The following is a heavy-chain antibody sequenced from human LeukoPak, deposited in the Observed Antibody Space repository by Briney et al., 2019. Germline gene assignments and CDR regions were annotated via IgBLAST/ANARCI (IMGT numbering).Heavy chain of an antibody. CDR3: AIQGMLSGITFYFDD. CDR1: GGSISSSSYY. Sequence: SETLSLTCTVSGGSISSSSYYWGWIRQPPGKGLEGFGSIYYSGSTYYNPSLKSRVTISVDTSKNQFSLKLSSVAAAHTAVYFCAIQGMLSGITFYFDDWGPGTLVTVSS. J-gene: IGHJ4*01. V-gene: IGHV4-39*01. D-gene: IGHD3-16*01. CDR2: IYYSGST.